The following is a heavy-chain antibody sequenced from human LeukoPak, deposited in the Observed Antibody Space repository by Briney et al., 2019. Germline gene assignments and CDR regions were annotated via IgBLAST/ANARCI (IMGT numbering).Heavy chain of an antibody. CDR3: ARGYGAHSMDV. D-gene: IGHD4-17*01. CDR2: INHSGST. V-gene: IGHV4-34*01. J-gene: IGHJ6*02. Sequence: SETLSLTCAVYGGSFSGYYWSWIRQPPGKGLEWIGEINHSGSTNYNPSLKSRVTISVDTSKNQFSLKLSSVTAADTAVYYCARGYGAHSMDVWGQGTTVTGSS. CDR1: GGSFSGYY.